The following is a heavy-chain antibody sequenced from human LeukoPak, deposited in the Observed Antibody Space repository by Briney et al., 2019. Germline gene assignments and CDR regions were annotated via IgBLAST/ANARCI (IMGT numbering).Heavy chain of an antibody. Sequence: PGGSLRLSCAASGFTFSSYSMNWVRQAPGKVLEWVSSISSSSRYIYYADSVKERFTISRDNAKNSLYLQMNSLGAEDTAVYYCARDSDIYYFDYWGQGTLVTVSS. CDR1: GFTFSSYS. CDR3: ARDSDIYYFDY. CDR2: ISSSSRYI. D-gene: IGHD2-15*01. V-gene: IGHV3-21*01. J-gene: IGHJ4*02.